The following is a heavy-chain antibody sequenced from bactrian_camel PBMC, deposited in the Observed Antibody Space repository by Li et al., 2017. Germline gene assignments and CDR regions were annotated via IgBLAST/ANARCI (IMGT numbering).Heavy chain of an antibody. CDR3: AADSSCRVDCSGGYCYTEYRY. D-gene: IGHD2*01. CDR2: IYSDGRYT. Sequence: HVQLVESGGGLVQPGGSLRLSCTASGFTFSTYAMNWVRQAPGKGLEWVSSIYSDGRYTYDADSVKGRFTMSRDNAKNTVYLQMNSLKPEDTAMYYCAADSSCRVDCSGGYCYTEYRYWGQGTQVTVS. J-gene: IGHJ4*01. V-gene: IGHV3S7*01. CDR1: GFTFSTYA.